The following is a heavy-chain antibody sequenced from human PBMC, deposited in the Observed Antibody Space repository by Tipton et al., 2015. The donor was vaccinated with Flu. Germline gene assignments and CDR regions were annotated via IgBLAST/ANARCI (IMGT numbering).Heavy chain of an antibody. Sequence: TLSLTCTVSGGSISDYYITWIRQSPGKGLECIGNIYYRGNSNYNPSLKSRVTMSVDTSKNQFYLKVTSVTAADTAVYYCATTDSTGSGWFDSWGQGTQVTVSS. CDR3: ATTDSTGSGWFDS. V-gene: IGHV4-59*08. CDR2: IYYRGNS. CDR1: GGSISDYY. J-gene: IGHJ5*01. D-gene: IGHD2-8*02.